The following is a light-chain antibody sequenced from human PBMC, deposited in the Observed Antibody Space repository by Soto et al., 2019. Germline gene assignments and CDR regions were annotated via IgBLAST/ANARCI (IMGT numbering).Light chain of an antibody. Sequence: EIVLTQSPATLSLSPGERATLSCRASQNVANYLGFYQQKPGQAPRLLIYESSNRAACVPDRFSGSGSGTEFTLTISRLEPEDFTVYYCHHYETFGQGTKVDIK. J-gene: IGKJ1*01. CDR1: QNVANY. CDR2: ESS. V-gene: IGKV3-11*01. CDR3: HHYET.